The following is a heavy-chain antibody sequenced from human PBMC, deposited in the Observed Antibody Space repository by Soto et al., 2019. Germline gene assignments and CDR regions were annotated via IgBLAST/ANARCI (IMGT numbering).Heavy chain of an antibody. Sequence: QVQLQQWGAGLLKPSETLSLTCAVYGGSFSGYYWSWIRQPPGKGLEWIGEINHSGSTNYNPSLKGRVTISEDTSKNQFSLKLSSVTAADTAVYYCARGRRGYSYGESDYWGQGTLVTVSS. D-gene: IGHD5-18*01. CDR1: GGSFSGYY. CDR3: ARGRRGYSYGESDY. CDR2: INHSGST. V-gene: IGHV4-34*01. J-gene: IGHJ4*02.